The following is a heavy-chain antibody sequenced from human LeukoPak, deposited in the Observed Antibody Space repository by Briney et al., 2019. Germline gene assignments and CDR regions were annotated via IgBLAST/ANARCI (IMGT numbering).Heavy chain of an antibody. CDR1: GGSISSYY. CDR3: ARHQYSSGWYYFDY. D-gene: IGHD6-19*01. J-gene: IGHJ4*02. V-gene: IGHV4-59*08. CDR2: IYYNGST. Sequence: SETLSLTCTVSGGSISSYYWSWIRQPPGKGLEWIGYIYYNGSTNYNPSLKSRVTISVDTYKKQFSLKLSSVTAADTAVYYCARHQYSSGWYYFDYWGQGTLVTVSS.